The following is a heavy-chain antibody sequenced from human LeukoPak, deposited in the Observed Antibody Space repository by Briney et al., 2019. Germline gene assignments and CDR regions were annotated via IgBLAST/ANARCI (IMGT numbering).Heavy chain of an antibody. Sequence: PGGSLRLSCAASGFTFGGYEMNWVRQAPGKGLEWVSYISNSGNIIYYANSVKGRFTISRDNAKNSLYLQMNSLRAEDTAVYYCARKDFDYWGQGTLITVSS. J-gene: IGHJ4*02. CDR2: ISNSGNII. CDR3: ARKDFDY. CDR1: GFTFGGYE. V-gene: IGHV3-48*03.